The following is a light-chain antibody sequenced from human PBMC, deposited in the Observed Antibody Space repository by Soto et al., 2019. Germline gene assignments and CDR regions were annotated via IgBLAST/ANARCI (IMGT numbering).Light chain of an antibody. Sequence: QSVLTQPPSVSGAPGHRVTISCTGSSSNIGAGYDVHWYLQLPGTAPKLLIYGNTNRPSGVPDRFSGSKSGSSASLAITGLQAEDEADYYCQSHDSRLHASVFGTGTKVTVL. CDR3: QSHDSRLHASV. CDR2: GNT. J-gene: IGLJ1*01. CDR1: SSNIGAGYD. V-gene: IGLV1-40*01.